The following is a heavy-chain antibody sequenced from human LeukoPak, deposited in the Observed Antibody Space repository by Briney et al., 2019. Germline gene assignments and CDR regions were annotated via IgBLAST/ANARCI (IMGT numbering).Heavy chain of an antibody. CDR2: IYSGGTT. Sequence: GGSLRLSCAASEFTVSSNYMNWVRQAPGKGLEWVSVIYSGGTTDYADSVKGRFSISRDSSKNTLYLQMNSLRAEDTAVYFCAKEGTTQWLVLPFFDYWGQGTLVTVSS. CDR1: EFTVSSNY. D-gene: IGHD6-19*01. CDR3: AKEGTTQWLVLPFFDY. V-gene: IGHV3-53*01. J-gene: IGHJ4*02.